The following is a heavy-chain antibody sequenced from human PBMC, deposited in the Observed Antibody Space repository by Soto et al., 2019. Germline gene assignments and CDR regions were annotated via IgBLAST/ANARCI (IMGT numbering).Heavy chain of an antibody. V-gene: IGHV4-34*01. CDR1: GGSFNDYY. Sequence: QVQLQQWGAGLLKPSETLSLTCAVYGGSFNDYYWSWIRQPPGKGLEWIGEINHTGHTNYNPSLKRRVTISVDTSMNQFSLKLSSVTAADTAVYYCARSGHLFDYWGQGILVTVSS. J-gene: IGHJ4*02. CDR3: ARSGHLFDY. D-gene: IGHD3-10*01. CDR2: INHTGHT.